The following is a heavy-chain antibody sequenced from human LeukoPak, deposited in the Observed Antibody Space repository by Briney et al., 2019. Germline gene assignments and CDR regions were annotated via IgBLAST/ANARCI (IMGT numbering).Heavy chain of an antibody. V-gene: IGHV3-53*01. CDR3: ARVKGGGSYYTRVDDAFDI. D-gene: IGHD1-26*01. J-gene: IGHJ3*02. CDR2: ICSGGST. CDR1: GFTVSSNY. Sequence: GGSLRLSCAASGFTVSSNYMSWVRQAPGKGLEWVSVICSGGSTYYADSVKGRFTISRDNSKNTLYLQMNSLRAEDTAVYYCARVKGGGSYYTRVDDAFDIWGQGTMVTVSS.